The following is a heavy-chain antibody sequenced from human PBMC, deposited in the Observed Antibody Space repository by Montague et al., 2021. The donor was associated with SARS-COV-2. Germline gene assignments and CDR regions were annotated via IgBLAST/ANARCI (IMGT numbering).Heavy chain of an antibody. CDR2: IYYSGST. V-gene: IGHV4-39*01. J-gene: IGHJ4*02. Sequence: SETLSLTCTVPGGSISSSSYYWGWIRQPPGKGLEWIGSIYYSGSTYYNPSLKSRVTISVDTSKNQFSLKLSSVTAADTAVYYCAKSSLLWFGRPFDFWGQGTLVTVSS. CDR1: GGSISSSSYY. D-gene: IGHD3-10*01. CDR3: AKSSLLWFGRPFDF.